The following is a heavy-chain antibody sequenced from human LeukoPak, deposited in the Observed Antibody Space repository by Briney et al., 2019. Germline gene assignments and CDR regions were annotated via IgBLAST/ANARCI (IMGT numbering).Heavy chain of an antibody. V-gene: IGHV3-23*01. CDR2: ITTSDGNT. CDR1: GFTFSSYT. J-gene: IGHJ4*02. CDR3: AKGSYYDSSGSFYFDY. D-gene: IGHD3-22*01. Sequence: GGSLRLSCAASGFTFSSYTMSWVRQAPGKGLEWVSTITTSDGNTYYADSVKGRFTISRDNSKNTLYVQVNSLGTEDTAAYYCAKGSYYDSSGSFYFDYWGQGTLVTVSS.